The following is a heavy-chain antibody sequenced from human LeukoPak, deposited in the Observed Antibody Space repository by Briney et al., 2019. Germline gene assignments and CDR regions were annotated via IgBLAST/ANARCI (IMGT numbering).Heavy chain of an antibody. CDR1: GYTFTGYY. D-gene: IGHD1-1*01. CDR2: INPNSGGT. CDR3: ARDVESTDAFDI. Sequence: ASVKVSCKASGYTFTGYYMHWVRQAPGQGLEWMGWINPNSGGTNYAQKFQGRVTMTRDPSISTAYMELSRLRSDDTAVYYCARDVESTDAFDIWGQGTMVTVSS. J-gene: IGHJ3*02. V-gene: IGHV1-2*02.